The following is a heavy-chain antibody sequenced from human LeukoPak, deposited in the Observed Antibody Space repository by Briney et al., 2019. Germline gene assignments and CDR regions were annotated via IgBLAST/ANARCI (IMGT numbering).Heavy chain of an antibody. CDR1: GYTFTSYA. J-gene: IGHJ4*02. V-gene: IGHV7-4-1*02. CDR3: ARGPSRVQRGYSYGYDPGMDY. D-gene: IGHD5-18*01. CDR2: INTNTGNP. Sequence: ASVKVSCKASGYTFTSYAMNWVRQAPGQGLEWMGWINTNTGNPTYAQGFTGRFVFSLDTSVSTAYLQISSLKAEDTAVYYCARGPSRVQRGYSYGYDPGMDYWGQGTLVTVSS.